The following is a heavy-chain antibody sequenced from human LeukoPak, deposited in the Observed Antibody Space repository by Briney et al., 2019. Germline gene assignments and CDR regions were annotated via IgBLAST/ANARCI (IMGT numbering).Heavy chain of an antibody. CDR1: GFTFSSYG. J-gene: IGHJ4*02. D-gene: IGHD3-22*01. Sequence: AGGSLRLSCAASGFTFSSYGMHWVRQPPRKGLEWVAVIWYDGSNKYYADSVKGRFTISRDNSKNTLYLQMNSLRAEDTAVYYCARDVAYYDSSGFDYWGQRTLVTVSS. CDR2: IWYDGSNK. V-gene: IGHV3-33*01. CDR3: ARDVAYYDSSGFDY.